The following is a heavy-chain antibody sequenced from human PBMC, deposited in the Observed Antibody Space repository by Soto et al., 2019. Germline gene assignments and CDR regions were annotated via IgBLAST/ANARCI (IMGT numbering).Heavy chain of an antibody. CDR3: ARSKRAPAFDI. D-gene: IGHD4-4*01. Sequence: PSETLSLTCTVSGGSISSYYWSWIRQPPGKGLEWIGYIYYSGSTNYNPSLKSRVTISVDTSKNQFSLKLNSVTAADTDVYYCARSKRAPAFDIWGQGTMVTVSS. CDR2: IYYSGST. J-gene: IGHJ3*02. V-gene: IGHV4-59*01. CDR1: GGSISSYY.